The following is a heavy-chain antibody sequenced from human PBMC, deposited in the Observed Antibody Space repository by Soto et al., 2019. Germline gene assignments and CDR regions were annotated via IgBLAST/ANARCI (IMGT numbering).Heavy chain of an antibody. CDR1: GYTFTSYG. D-gene: IGHD4-17*01. V-gene: IGHV1-18*01. Sequence: GASVKVSCKASGYTFTSYGISWVRQAPGQGLEWMGWISAYNGNTNYAQRLQGRVTMTTDTSTSTAYMELRSLRSDDTAVYYCARWTYGDYVRYFDLWGRGTLVTVSS. CDR2: ISAYNGNT. J-gene: IGHJ2*01. CDR3: ARWTYGDYVRYFDL.